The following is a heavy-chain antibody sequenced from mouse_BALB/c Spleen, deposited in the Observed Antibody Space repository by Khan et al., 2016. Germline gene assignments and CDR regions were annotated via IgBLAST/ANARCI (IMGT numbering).Heavy chain of an antibody. J-gene: IGHJ3*01. CDR2: INSDGDYT. Sequence: EMELVESGGDLVKPGGSLRLSCAASGFTFSTYGMSWVRQPPDKRLEWVATINSDGDYTYYPDTVKGRFTISRNNAENTLYLQMSSLQSEDTAIYYCASHLTGSFAYWGQGTLVTVSA. CDR1: GFTFSTYG. CDR3: ASHLTGSFAY. V-gene: IGHV5-6*01. D-gene: IGHD4-1*01.